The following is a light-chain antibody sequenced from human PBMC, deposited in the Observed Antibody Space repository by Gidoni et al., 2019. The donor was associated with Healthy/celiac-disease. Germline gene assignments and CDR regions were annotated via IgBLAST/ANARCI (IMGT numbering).Light chain of an antibody. CDR2: GAS. CDR1: QSVSSN. J-gene: IGKJ1*01. V-gene: IGKV3-15*01. Sequence: ELVMTQSPATLSVSPGERATLSCRASQSVSSNLAWYQQKPGQAPRLLIYGASTRATGIPARFSGSGSGTELTLTNSSLQSEDFAVYYCQQYNNWPPWTFGQGTKVEIK. CDR3: QQYNNWPPWT.